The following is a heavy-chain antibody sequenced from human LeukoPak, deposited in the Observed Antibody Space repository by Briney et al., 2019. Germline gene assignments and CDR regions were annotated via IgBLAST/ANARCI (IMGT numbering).Heavy chain of an antibody. D-gene: IGHD1-7*01. J-gene: IGHJ5*02. CDR2: INPNSGGT. CDR3: ARVWYNWNYLLPNWFDP. CDR1: RYTFTGYY. Sequence: GGSLRLSCAASRYTFTGYYMHWVRQAPGQGLEWMGWINPNSGGTNYAQKFQGRVTMTRDTSISTAYMELSRLRSDDAAVYYCARVWYNWNYLLPNWFDPWGQGTLVTVSS. V-gene: IGHV1-2*02.